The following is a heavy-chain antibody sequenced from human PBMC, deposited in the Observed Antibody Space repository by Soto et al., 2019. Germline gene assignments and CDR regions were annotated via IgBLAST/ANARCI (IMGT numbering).Heavy chain of an antibody. CDR2: IRQDESEK. V-gene: IGHV3-7*04. Sequence: GGSLRLSCAASGFTFSDYYMTWVRQAPGKGLEWVGNIRQDESEKYYVDSVKGRFTISRDNAKNSLYLQMNSLRAEDTAVYYCTREIVVARGASYFDYWGPGTLVTVSS. J-gene: IGHJ4*02. CDR1: GFTFSDYY. CDR3: TREIVVARGASYFDY. D-gene: IGHD2-2*01.